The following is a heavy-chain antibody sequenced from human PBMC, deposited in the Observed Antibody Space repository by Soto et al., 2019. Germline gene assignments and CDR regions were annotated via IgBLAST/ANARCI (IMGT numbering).Heavy chain of an antibody. D-gene: IGHD6-13*01. V-gene: IGHV4-59*01. CDR2: IYYSGST. CDR3: AREIFIAAAGTSWFDP. CDR1: GGSISSYY. Sequence: SETLSLTCTVSGGSISSYYWSWIRQPPGKGLEWIGYIYYSGSTNYNPSLKSRVTISVDTSKNQFSLKLSSVTAADTAVYYCAREIFIAAAGTSWFDPWGQGTLVTVSS. J-gene: IGHJ5*02.